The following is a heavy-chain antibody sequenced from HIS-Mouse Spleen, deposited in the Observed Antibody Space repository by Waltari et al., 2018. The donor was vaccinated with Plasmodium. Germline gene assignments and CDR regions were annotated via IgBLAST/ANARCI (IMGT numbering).Heavy chain of an antibody. D-gene: IGHD6-13*01. CDR1: GFAFGSYW. CDR2: INQDGSEK. V-gene: IGHV3-7*01. Sequence: EVQLVESGGGLVQPGGSLSLSCAASGFAFGSYWMRWVRQAPGKGLEWVANINQDGSEKYYVDSVKGRFTISRDNAKNSLYLQMNSLRAEDTAVYYCASSWYWYFDLWGRGTLVTVSS. CDR3: ASSWYWYFDL. J-gene: IGHJ2*01.